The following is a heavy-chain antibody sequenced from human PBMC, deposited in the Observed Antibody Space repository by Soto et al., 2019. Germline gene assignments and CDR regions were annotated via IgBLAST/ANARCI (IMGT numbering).Heavy chain of an antibody. CDR3: ARDGLSSSSSFDY. V-gene: IGHV5-51*01. CDR1: WYSFTDYW. Sequence: LGESLKISCKASWYSFTDYWIGWVRQMPGKGLEWMGIIYPGDSDTKYSPSFQGQVTMSADKSISTAYLQWNSLKASDTAMYYCARDGLSSSSSFDYWGQGTLVTVSA. CDR2: IYPGDSDT. J-gene: IGHJ4*02. D-gene: IGHD6-6*01.